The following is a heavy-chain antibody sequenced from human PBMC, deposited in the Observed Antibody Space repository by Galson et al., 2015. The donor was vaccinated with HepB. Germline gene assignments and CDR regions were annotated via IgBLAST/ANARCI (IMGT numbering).Heavy chain of an antibody. CDR2: ISSSGDTI. J-gene: IGHJ6*02. D-gene: IGHD4-11*01. CDR3: ARDDYSNRRKYYGMDV. Sequence: SLRLSCAASGFTFSSYEMNWVRQAPGKGLEWLSYISSSGDTIYYEDSVKGRFTISRDNAKNSLYLQMNSLRAEDTAVYYCARDDYSNRRKYYGMDVWGQGTTVTVSS. V-gene: IGHV3-48*03. CDR1: GFTFSSYE.